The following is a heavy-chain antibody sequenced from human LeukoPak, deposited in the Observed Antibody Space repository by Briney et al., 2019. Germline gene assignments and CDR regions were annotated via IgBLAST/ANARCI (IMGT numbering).Heavy chain of an antibody. Sequence: GGSLRLSCAASGITFRSYGMHWVRKAPGKALEGVAVISQEGSKRNYADSVKGRFTISRNNSMNTMYLKMNSLRAEDTAVYYCAKEHGDSHFDYWGQGTLVTVSS. V-gene: IGHV3-30*18. CDR2: ISQEGSKR. J-gene: IGHJ4*02. CDR3: AKEHGDSHFDY. CDR1: GITFRSYG. D-gene: IGHD4-17*01.